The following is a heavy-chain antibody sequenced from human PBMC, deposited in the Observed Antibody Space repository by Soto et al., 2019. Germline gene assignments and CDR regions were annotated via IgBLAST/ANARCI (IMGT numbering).Heavy chain of an antibody. CDR1: GFVFSSFG. J-gene: IGHJ6*02. CDR3: ARDRSDGSSSPPSIYYYYGMDV. Sequence: GGSLRLSCAGSGFVFSSFGMHWVRQAPGKGQEWVAVISYDGSDKYYADSVKGRFTISRDSSKNTLYLQINSLRAEDTAVYYCARDRSDGSSSPPSIYYYYGMDVWGQGTTVTVSS. V-gene: IGHV3-30*03. D-gene: IGHD6-6*01. CDR2: ISYDGSDK.